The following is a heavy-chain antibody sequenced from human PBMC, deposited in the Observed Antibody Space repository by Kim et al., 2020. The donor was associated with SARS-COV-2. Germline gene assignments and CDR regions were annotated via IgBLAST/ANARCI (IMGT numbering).Heavy chain of an antibody. CDR3: ARGNYDFWSGYQPSKYGMDV. CDR1: GFTVSSNY. V-gene: IGHV3-53*01. D-gene: IGHD3-3*01. J-gene: IGHJ6*02. CDR2: IYSGGST. Sequence: GGSLRLSCAASGFTVSSNYMSWVRQAPGKGLEWVSVIYSGGSTYYADSVKGRFTISRDNSKNTLYLQMNSLRAEDTAVYYCARGNYDFWSGYQPSKYGMDVWGQGTTVTVSS.